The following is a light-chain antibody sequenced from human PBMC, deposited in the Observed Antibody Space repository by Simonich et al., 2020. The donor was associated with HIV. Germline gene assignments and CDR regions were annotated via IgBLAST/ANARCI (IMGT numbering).Light chain of an antibody. Sequence: DIQMTQSPSTLSASVGDRVTITCRTSQTISTWLAWYQQKPGKAPKILIYKASNLESGVPSRFSGSGSGTEFTLTISSLQPDDFATYYCQQYNNYRTFGQGTKVEIK. CDR1: QTISTW. CDR3: QQYNNYRT. V-gene: IGKV1-5*03. J-gene: IGKJ1*01. CDR2: KAS.